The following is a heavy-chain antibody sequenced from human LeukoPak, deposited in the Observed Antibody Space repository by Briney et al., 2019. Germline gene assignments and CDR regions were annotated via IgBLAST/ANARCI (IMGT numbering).Heavy chain of an antibody. D-gene: IGHD3-22*01. V-gene: IGHV3-21*01. J-gene: IGHJ3*02. CDR2: ISSSSSYI. CDR1: GFTFSSYS. CDR3: ARSYYDSSGYYVKDDAFDI. Sequence: GGSLRLSCAASGFTFSSYSMNWVRQAPGKGLEWVSSISSSSSYIYYGDSVKGRFTISRDNAKNSLYLQMNSLRAEDTAVYYCARSYYDSSGYYVKDDAFDIWGQGTMVTVSS.